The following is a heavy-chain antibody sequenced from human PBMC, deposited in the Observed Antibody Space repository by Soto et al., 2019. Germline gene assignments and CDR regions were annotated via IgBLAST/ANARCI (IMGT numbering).Heavy chain of an antibody. CDR3: ARSYYGSGSYLDY. CDR2: IYYSGGT. D-gene: IGHD3-10*01. CDR1: GGSISSYY. V-gene: IGHV4-59*01. J-gene: IGHJ4*02. Sequence: SETLSLTCTVSGGSISSYYWSWIRQPPGKGLEWIGYIYYSGGTNYNPSLKSRVTISVDTSKNQFSLKLSAVTAADTAVYYCARSYYGSGSYLDYWGQGTLVTVSS.